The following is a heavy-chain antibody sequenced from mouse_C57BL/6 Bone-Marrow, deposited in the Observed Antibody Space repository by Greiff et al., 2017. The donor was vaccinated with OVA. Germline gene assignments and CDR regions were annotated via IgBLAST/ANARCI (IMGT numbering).Heavy chain of an antibody. D-gene: IGHD2-4*01. CDR2: IYPSSGNT. J-gene: IGHJ4*01. V-gene: IGHV1-81*01. CDR3: GYDYRCVMDY. Sequence: VQLQQSGAELARPGASVKLSCKASGYTFTSYGISWVKQRTGKGLEWIGEIYPSSGNTYYNEKFKGRTTLSADKSSSTAYMELRSLTSEDSAVYCCGYDYRCVMDYWGRGTSVTVSS. CDR1: GYTFTSYG.